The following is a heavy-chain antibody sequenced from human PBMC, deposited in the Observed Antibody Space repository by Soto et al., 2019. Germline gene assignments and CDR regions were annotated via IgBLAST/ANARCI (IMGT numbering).Heavy chain of an antibody. CDR2: ISYDGSNK. D-gene: IGHD3-10*01. CDR3: AKDAYGSGSSYYPDAFDI. V-gene: IGHV3-30*18. Sequence: GGSLRLSCAASGFTFSRYGMHWVRQAPGKGLEWVAVISYDGSNKYYADSVKGRFTISRDNSKNTLYLQMNSLRAEHTALYYCAKDAYGSGSSYYPDAFDIWGQGTMVTVSS. CDR1: GFTFSRYG. J-gene: IGHJ3*02.